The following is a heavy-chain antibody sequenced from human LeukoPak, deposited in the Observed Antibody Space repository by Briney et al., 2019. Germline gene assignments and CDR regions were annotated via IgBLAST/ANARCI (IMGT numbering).Heavy chain of an antibody. CDR2: INHSGST. CDR3: ARGFRYWFDP. J-gene: IGHJ5*02. V-gene: IGHV4-34*01. Sequence: SETLSLTCAVYGGSFSGYYWSWIRQPPGKGLEWIGEINHSGSTNYNPSLKSRVTISVDTSKNQFSLKLSSVTAADTAVYYCARGFRYWFDPWGQGTLVTVSS. CDR1: GGSFSGYY.